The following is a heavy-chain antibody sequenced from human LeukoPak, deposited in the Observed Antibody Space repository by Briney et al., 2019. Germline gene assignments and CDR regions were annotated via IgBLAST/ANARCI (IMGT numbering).Heavy chain of an antibody. Sequence: ASVKVSCKASGYTFTSYAMHWVRQAPGQRLEWMGWINAGNGNTKYSQKFQGRVTITRDTSASTAYMELSSLRSEDTAVYYCARGGSGSYFSFDYWGQGTLVTVSS. CDR3: ARGGSGSYFSFDY. CDR2: INAGNGNT. CDR1: GYTFTSYA. V-gene: IGHV1-3*01. J-gene: IGHJ4*02. D-gene: IGHD3-10*01.